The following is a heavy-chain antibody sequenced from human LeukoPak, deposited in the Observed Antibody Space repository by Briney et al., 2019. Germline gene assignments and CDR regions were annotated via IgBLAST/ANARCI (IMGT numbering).Heavy chain of an antibody. CDR2: IYYSGCT. J-gene: IGHJ4*02. Sequence: SETLSLTCTVSGGSISSGDYYWSWIRQPPGKGLEWIGYIYYSGCTYYNPSLKSRVTISVDTSKNQFSLKLSSVTAADTAVYYCARYTFGGYYFDYWGQGTLVTVSS. CDR3: ARYTFGGYYFDY. V-gene: IGHV4-30-4*08. D-gene: IGHD3-16*01. CDR1: GGSISSGDYY.